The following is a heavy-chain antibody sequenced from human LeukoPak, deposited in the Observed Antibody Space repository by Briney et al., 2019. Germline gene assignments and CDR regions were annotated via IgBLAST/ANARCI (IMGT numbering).Heavy chain of an antibody. CDR3: AKLGGDDAYGYGPFDF. J-gene: IGHJ4*02. CDR2: RRPRSGST. D-gene: IGHD5-18*01. V-gene: IGHV3-23*01. Sequence: GGSLRLSCAASGCTFSSFGMSWGRQSPGKGREWVSSRRPRSGSTFYAHSVNGGLTISRDNSKNTLYLQLNNLRAEDTAVYCCAKLGGDDAYGYGPFDFWGQGTLFTVSS. CDR1: GCTFSSFG.